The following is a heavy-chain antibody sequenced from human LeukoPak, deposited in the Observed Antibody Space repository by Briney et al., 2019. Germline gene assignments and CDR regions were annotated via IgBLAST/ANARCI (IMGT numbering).Heavy chain of an antibody. J-gene: IGHJ2*01. Sequence: SETLSLTCTVSGGSISSYYWSWIRQPPGKGLEWIGYIYTSGSTNYNPSLKSRVTISVDTSKNQFSLKLSSVTAADTAVYYCARILDYYDSSGSLRPWRYFDLWGRGTLVTVSS. CDR3: ARILDYYDSSGSLRPWRYFDL. CDR2: IYTSGST. CDR1: GGSISSYY. D-gene: IGHD3-22*01. V-gene: IGHV4-4*09.